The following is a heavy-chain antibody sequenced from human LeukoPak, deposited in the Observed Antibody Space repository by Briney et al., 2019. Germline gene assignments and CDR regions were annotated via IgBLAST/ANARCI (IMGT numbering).Heavy chain of an antibody. D-gene: IGHD1-1*01. V-gene: IGHV4-31*03. J-gene: IGHJ4*02. Sequence: PSQTLSLTRTVSGGSISSGGYYWSWIRQHPGKALEWIGYIYYSGSTYYNPSLKSRVTISVDTSKNQFSLKLSSVTAADTAVYYCARGELLNDSFDYWGQGTLVTVSS. CDR1: GGSISSGGYY. CDR3: ARGELLNDSFDY. CDR2: IYYSGST.